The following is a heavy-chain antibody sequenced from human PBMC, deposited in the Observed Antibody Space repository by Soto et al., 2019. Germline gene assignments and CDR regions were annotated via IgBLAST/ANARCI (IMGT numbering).Heavy chain of an antibody. CDR1: GFTFSDYY. Sequence: PXASLGLSCEGSGFTFSDYYMSWIRQAPGRGLEWISYSSNSGTFTRYSDSVKGRFSISRDNTKNFLYLQMNSLRAEDTAVYYCARSGDNYNVLDYWGQGTPVTVSS. D-gene: IGHD3-10*02. V-gene: IGHV3-11*06. CDR3: ARSGDNYNVLDY. CDR2: SSNSGTFT. J-gene: IGHJ4*02.